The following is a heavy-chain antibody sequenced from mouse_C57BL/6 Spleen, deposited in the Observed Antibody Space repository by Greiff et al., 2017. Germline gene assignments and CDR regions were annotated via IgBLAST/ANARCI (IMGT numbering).Heavy chain of an antibody. CDR1: GYTFTSYW. CDR3: ARSPPITTDYAMDY. D-gene: IGHD1-2*01. V-gene: IGHV1-69*01. Sequence: QVQLKQPGAELVMPGASVKLSCKASGYTFTSYWMHWVKQRPGQGLEWIGEIDPSDSYTNYNQKFKGKSTLTVDKSSSTAYMQLSSLTSEDSAVYDCARSPPITTDYAMDYWGQGTSVTVSS. CDR2: IDPSDSYT. J-gene: IGHJ4*01.